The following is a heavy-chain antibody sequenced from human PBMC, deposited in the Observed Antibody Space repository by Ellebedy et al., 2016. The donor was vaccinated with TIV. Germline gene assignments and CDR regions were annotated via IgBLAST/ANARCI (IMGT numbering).Heavy chain of an antibody. Sequence: MPGGSLRLSCTVSGGSISSYYWSWIRQPPGKGLEWIGYIYYSGSTNYNPSLKSRVTISVDTSKNQFSLKLSSVTAADTAVYYCARARTDYYYGMDVWGQGTTVTVSS. V-gene: IGHV4-59*01. D-gene: IGHD1-1*01. J-gene: IGHJ6*02. CDR2: IYYSGST. CDR3: ARARTDYYYGMDV. CDR1: GGSISSYY.